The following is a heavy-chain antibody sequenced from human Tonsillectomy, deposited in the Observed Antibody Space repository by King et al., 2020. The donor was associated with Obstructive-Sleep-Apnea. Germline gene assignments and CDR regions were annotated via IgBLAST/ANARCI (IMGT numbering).Heavy chain of an antibody. J-gene: IGHJ4*02. D-gene: IGHD4-23*01. CDR1: GYTFSTYD. CDR3: TRVYGGSPPLFNY. CDR2: MNPNSGRT. V-gene: IGHV1-8*02. Sequence: QLVQSGAEVKKPGASVKVSCKASGYTFSTYDINWVRQATGQGLEWMGWMNPNSGRTDYAQKFQGRVTMTRNTSIATAYMELSSLRPEDSAIYYCTRVYGGSPPLFNYWGQGTLVTVSS.